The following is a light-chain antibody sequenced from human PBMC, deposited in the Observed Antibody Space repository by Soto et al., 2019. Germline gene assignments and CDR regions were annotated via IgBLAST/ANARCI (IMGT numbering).Light chain of an antibody. CDR2: DAS. V-gene: IGKV1-5*01. CDR1: QSIAIW. J-gene: IGKJ1*01. Sequence: DIRLTQSPSTLSAAVGDRVTITCRASQSIAIWLAWYHQKPGKAPKALIYDASRLESGVPSRFSGSGSGTEFTITISSLQPDDFATYYCQKYGSSPWAFGQGTRVEV. CDR3: QKYGSSPWA.